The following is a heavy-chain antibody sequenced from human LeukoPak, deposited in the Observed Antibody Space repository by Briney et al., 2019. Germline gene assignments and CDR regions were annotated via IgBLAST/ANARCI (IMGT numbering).Heavy chain of an antibody. CDR1: GFTFGSYS. Sequence: GGSLRLSCAASGFTFGSYSMNWVRQAPGKGLEWVSSISSSSSYIYYADSVKGRFTISRDNAKNSLYLQMNSLRAEDTAVYYCARAFGVVIPYYFDYWGQGTLVTVSS. J-gene: IGHJ4*02. CDR2: ISSSSSYI. V-gene: IGHV3-21*01. D-gene: IGHD3-3*01. CDR3: ARAFGVVIPYYFDY.